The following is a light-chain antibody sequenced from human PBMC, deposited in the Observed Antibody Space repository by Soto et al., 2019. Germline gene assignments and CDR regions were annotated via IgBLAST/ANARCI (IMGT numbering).Light chain of an antibody. CDR3: AAWDDTMNGLV. V-gene: IGLV1-47*01. J-gene: IGLJ2*01. CDR2: RAS. CDR1: SSNIGSYY. Sequence: QSVLTQPPSASGTPGQRVTISCSGSSSNIGSYYVDWYQQVPRGAPRLLMYRASRRPSSVPSRFSGSTSGTYASLAISGVLYEEEDDYYYAAWDDTMNGLVFGGGTKLTVL.